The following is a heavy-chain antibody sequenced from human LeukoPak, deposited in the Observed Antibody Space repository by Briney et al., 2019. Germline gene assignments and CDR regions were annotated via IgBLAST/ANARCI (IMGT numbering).Heavy chain of an antibody. CDR1: GFTFSSYA. CDR2: ISGSGGST. CDR3: ATERWTEYDFWSGYSDH. D-gene: IGHD3-3*01. V-gene: IGHV3-23*01. Sequence: GGSLRLSCAASGFTFSSYAMSWVRQAPGKGLEWVSAISGSGGSTYYADSVKGRFTISRDNSKNTLYLQMNSLRVEDAGVYYCATERWTEYDFWSGYSDHWGQGTLVTVSS. J-gene: IGHJ4*02.